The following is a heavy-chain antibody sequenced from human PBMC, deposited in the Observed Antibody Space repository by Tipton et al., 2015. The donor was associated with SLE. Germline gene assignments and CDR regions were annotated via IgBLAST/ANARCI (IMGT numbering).Heavy chain of an antibody. V-gene: IGHV4-59*08. D-gene: IGHD3-3*01. J-gene: IGHJ6*02. Sequence: TLSLTCTVSGGSISSHYWSWIRQPPGKGLEWIGYIYYSGSTNYNPSLKSRVTISVDTSKNQFSLKLSSVTAADTAVYYCARGTMGVWSGYFDGFDVWGQGTTVTVSS. CDR3: ARGTMGVWSGYFDGFDV. CDR2: IYYSGST. CDR1: GGSISSHY.